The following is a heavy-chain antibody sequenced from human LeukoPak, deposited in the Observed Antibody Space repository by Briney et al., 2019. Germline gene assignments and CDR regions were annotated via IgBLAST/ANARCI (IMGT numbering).Heavy chain of an antibody. CDR1: GGSFTGYS. CDR3: ARDSGATHEFDY. D-gene: IGHD1-26*01. Sequence: SETLSLTCVVYGGSFTGYSWSWIRQPPGKGLEWIGEINHSGSTNCNPSLKSRVTISVDTSKNQFSLKLSSVTAADTAMYYYARDSGATHEFDYWGQGTLVTVSS. J-gene: IGHJ4*02. CDR2: INHSGST. V-gene: IGHV4-34*01.